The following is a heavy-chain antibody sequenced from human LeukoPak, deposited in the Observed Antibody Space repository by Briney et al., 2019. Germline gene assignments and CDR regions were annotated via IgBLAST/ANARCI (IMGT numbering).Heavy chain of an antibody. V-gene: IGHV4-39*01. CDR3: ARLIAAAGPGNY. Sequence: SETLSLTCTVSGGSTSSSSYYWGWIRQPPGKGLEWIGTIFYSGSTYYNPSLKSRVTISVDTSKNQFSLNLSSVTAADTAVYYCARLIAAAGPGNYWGQGTLVTVSS. CDR1: GGSTSSSSYY. D-gene: IGHD6-13*01. J-gene: IGHJ4*02. CDR2: IFYSGST.